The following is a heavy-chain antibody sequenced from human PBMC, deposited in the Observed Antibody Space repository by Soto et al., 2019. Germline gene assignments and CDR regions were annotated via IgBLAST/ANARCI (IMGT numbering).Heavy chain of an antibody. V-gene: IGHV3-9*01. Sequence: EVQLVESGGGLVQPGRSLRLSCAASGFTFDDYAMHLVRQAPGKGLEWVSGMSWNRGSIGYADPVKGRFTISRDNAKNYLSLQMNSLRAEDTALYYCAKEQTEEYYDLWSGKRRNNWFDPWGPGTLGTVSS. CDR2: MSWNRGSI. CDR3: AKEQTEEYYDLWSGKRRNNWFDP. J-gene: IGHJ5*02. CDR1: GFTFDDYA. D-gene: IGHD3-3*01.